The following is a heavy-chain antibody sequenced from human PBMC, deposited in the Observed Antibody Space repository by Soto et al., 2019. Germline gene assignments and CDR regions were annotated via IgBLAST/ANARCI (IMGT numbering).Heavy chain of an antibody. CDR2: IIPILGIA. J-gene: IGHJ5*02. CDR3: ARTEYSGYDSWFDP. D-gene: IGHD5-12*01. Sequence: GASVKVSCKASGYTFTSYGISWVRQAPGQGLEWMGRIIPILGIANYAQKFQGRVTIIADKSTSTAYMELSSLRSEDTAVYYCARTEYSGYDSWFDPWGQGTLVTVSS. V-gene: IGHV1-69*04. CDR1: GYTFTSYG.